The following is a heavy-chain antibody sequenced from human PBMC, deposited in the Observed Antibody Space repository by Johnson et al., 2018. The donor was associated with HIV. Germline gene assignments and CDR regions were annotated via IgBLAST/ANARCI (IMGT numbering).Heavy chain of an antibody. D-gene: IGHD2-2*01. Sequence: QVQLVESGGGLVQPGGSLRLSCAASGFTFSSYAMHWVRQAPGKGLEWVAVISYDGSINYYADSVKGRFTISRDNSKNTLYLQMNSQRAEDTAVYYCARDRCSSTSCIDAFDIWGQGTMVTVSS. V-gene: IGHV3-30*04. CDR2: ISYDGSIN. J-gene: IGHJ3*02. CDR1: GFTFSSYA. CDR3: ARDRCSSTSCIDAFDI.